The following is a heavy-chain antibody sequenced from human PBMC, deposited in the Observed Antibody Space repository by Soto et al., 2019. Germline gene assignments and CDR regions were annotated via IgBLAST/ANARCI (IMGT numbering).Heavy chain of an antibody. CDR2: IYYSGST. CDR3: ARAHLRVTIEGYYYYGMDV. J-gene: IGHJ6*02. D-gene: IGHD4-4*01. CDR1: GGSISSGGYY. Sequence: QVQLQESGPGLVKPSQTLSLTCTVSGGSISSGGYYWSWIRQHPGKGLEWIGYIYYSGSTYYNPSLKSRVTISVDTSKNQFSRKLSSVTAADTAVHYCARAHLRVTIEGYYYYGMDVWGQGTTVTVSS. V-gene: IGHV4-31*03.